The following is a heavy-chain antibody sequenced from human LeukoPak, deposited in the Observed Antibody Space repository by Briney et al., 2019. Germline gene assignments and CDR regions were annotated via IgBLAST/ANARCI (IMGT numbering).Heavy chain of an antibody. CDR2: ISGSSSTV. Sequence: SGGSLRLSCAASGFTFNFYNMNWVRQAPGKGLEWLSYISGSSSTVHYADSVKGRFTVSRDNAKNSLYLQMDSLRAEDTAVYYCARIDSRGDVSFDFWRQGTLVTGAS. V-gene: IGHV3-48*01. CDR1: GFTFNFYN. CDR3: ARIDSRGDVSFDF. D-gene: IGHD3-22*01. J-gene: IGHJ4*02.